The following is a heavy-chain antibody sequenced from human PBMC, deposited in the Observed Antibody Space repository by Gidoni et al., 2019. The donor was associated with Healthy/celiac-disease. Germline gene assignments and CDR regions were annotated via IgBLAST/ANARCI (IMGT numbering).Heavy chain of an antibody. CDR2: ISGGGGST. CDR1: GFTFSNYA. J-gene: IGHJ4*02. D-gene: IGHD1-1*01. Sequence: EVQLLESGGGLVQPGGSLSLSCAASGFTFSNYAMNWVRQAPGKGLEWVSAISGGGGSTYCADSVKGRFTISRDNSKNTLYLQMNSLRVEDTAVYYCAKNWNYYDYWGQGTLVTVSS. V-gene: IGHV3-23*01. CDR3: AKNWNYYDY.